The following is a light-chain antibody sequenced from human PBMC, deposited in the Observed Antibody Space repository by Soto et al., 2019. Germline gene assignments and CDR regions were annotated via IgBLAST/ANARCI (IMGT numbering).Light chain of an antibody. J-gene: IGLJ2*01. CDR2: EVS. Sequence: QSALTQPASVSGSHGRSITISCTGTSSDVGGYNYVSWYQQHPGKAPKLMIYEVSNRPLGVSNRFSGSKSGNTASLTISGLQAEDEADYYCSSYTSSSTQVFGGGTNLTVL. V-gene: IGLV2-14*01. CDR1: SSDVGGYNY. CDR3: SSYTSSSTQV.